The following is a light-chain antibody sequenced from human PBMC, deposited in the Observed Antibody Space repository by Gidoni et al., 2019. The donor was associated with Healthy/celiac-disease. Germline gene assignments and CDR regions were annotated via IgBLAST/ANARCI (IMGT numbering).Light chain of an antibody. Sequence: ELVLTQSPATLSLSPGERATLSCRASQSVSSSVAWYQQKPGQAPRLLIYDASNRATGIPARFSGSGSGTDFTLTISSLEPEDFAVYYCQQRSNWPPALTFGGGTKVEIK. CDR2: DAS. J-gene: IGKJ4*01. CDR3: QQRSNWPPALT. CDR1: QSVSSS. V-gene: IGKV3-11*01.